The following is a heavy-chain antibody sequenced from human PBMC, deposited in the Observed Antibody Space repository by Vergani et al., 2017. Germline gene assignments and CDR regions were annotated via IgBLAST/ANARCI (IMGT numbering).Heavy chain of an antibody. CDR2: MNPNSGNT. D-gene: IGHD2-2*01. V-gene: IGHV1-8*01. J-gene: IGHJ5*02. Sequence: QVQLVQSGAEVKKPGASVKVSCKASGYTFTSYDINWVRQATGQGLEWMGWMNPNSGNTGYAQKFQGRVSMTRNTSITTAYMELSSLRSEDTAVYYCARGLRECTSTSCLSREWFDPWSRGTLVTVS. CDR3: ARGLRECTSTSCLSREWFDP. CDR1: GYTFTSYD.